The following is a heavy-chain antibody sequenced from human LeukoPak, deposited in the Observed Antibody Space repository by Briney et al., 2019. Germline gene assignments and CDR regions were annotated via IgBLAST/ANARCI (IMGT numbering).Heavy chain of an antibody. D-gene: IGHD2-2*01. J-gene: IGHJ3*02. CDR3: ARGGAPYCSSTSCYSEASDI. V-gene: IGHV4-31*03. Sequence: SETLSLTCTVSGGSISSGGYYWSWIRQHPGKGLEWIGYIYYSGSTYYNPSLKSRVTISVDTSKNQFSLKLSSVTAADTAVYYCARGGAPYCSSTSCYSEASDIWGQGTMVTVSS. CDR2: IYYSGST. CDR1: GGSISSGGYY.